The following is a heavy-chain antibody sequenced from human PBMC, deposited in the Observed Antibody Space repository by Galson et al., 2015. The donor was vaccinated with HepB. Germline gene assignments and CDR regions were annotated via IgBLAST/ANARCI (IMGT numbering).Heavy chain of an antibody. CDR3: AGLENDGLSRFDP. Sequence: SLRLSCATSGFTFSTYWMNWVRQAPGKGLEWVANIKQDGSQKNYVDSVKGRFTISRDNAKNSVYLQMNSLRAEDTAVYYCAGLENDGLSRFDPWSQGTLVTVSS. D-gene: IGHD5-24*01. V-gene: IGHV3-7*03. J-gene: IGHJ5*02. CDR1: GFTFSTYW. CDR2: IKQDGSQK.